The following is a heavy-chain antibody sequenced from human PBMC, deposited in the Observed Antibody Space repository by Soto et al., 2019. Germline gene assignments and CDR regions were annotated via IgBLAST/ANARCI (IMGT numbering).Heavy chain of an antibody. D-gene: IGHD6-13*01. CDR2: INHSGST. CDR1: GGSFSGYY. Sequence: QVQLQQWGAGLLKPSETLSLTCAVYGGSFSGYYWSWIRQPPGKGLEWIGEINHSGSTNYNPSLKSPFTISVDTSKNQFSLKLSSGTAADTAVYYCARGRFVASSWYRGRSSWFDPWGQGTLVTVSS. V-gene: IGHV4-34*01. J-gene: IGHJ5*02. CDR3: ARGRFVASSWYRGRSSWFDP.